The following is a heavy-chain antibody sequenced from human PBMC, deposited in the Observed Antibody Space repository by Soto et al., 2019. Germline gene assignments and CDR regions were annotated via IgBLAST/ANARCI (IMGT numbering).Heavy chain of an antibody. CDR2: ISYDGSYK. CDR1: GFTFSSYV. CDR3: AKGPEGYCSSTRCYTYHGLDV. J-gene: IGHJ6*02. D-gene: IGHD2-2*01. V-gene: IGHV3-30*18. Sequence: QVHLVESGGGVVQPGRSLRLSCAASGFTFSSYVMHWVRQAPGKGLEWVAVISYDGSYKYYADSVKGRFTISRDNSKHTLYLQMSSLGVEDTAVYYCAKGPEGYCSSTRCYTYHGLDVWGQGTTVTVSS.